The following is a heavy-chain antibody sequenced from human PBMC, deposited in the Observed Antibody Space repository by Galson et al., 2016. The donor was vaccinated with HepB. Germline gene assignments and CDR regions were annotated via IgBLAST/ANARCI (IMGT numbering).Heavy chain of an antibody. CDR3: ARDNLDCTGSSCSHSGDAFDI. D-gene: IGHD2-8*02. CDR2: VYHSGST. Sequence: TLSLTCTVSGGSISSGGHYWTWIRQFPGKGLEWIGYVYHSGSTYFNPSLKSRTSMSVDTSLNQFSLKLRSVTAADTAVYYCARDNLDCTGSSCSHSGDAFDIWGQGTMVTVSS. V-gene: IGHV4-31*03. J-gene: IGHJ3*02. CDR1: GGSISSGGHY.